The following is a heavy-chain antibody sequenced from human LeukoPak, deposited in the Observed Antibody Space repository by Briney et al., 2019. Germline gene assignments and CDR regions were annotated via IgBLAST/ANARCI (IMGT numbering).Heavy chain of an antibody. D-gene: IGHD6-19*01. Sequence: SETLSLTCSVSGGSISSYYWSWIWQPPGKGLEWIGYIYSTGSTNYNPSLKSRVTISVDTSKNQFSLKLTSVTAADTAVYYCARGALAVAVVYWGQGTLVTVSS. J-gene: IGHJ4*02. CDR2: IYSTGST. V-gene: IGHV4-59*12. CDR1: GGSISSYY. CDR3: ARGALAVAVVY.